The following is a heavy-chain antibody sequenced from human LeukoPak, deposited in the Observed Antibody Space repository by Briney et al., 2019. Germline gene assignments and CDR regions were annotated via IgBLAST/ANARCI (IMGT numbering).Heavy chain of an antibody. J-gene: IGHJ3*02. CDR1: GYTFTSYD. CDR3: AGTHQIITIFGVVSHDAFDI. D-gene: IGHD3-3*01. V-gene: IGHV1-8*01. CDR2: MNPNSGNT. Sequence: ASVKVSCKASGYTFTSYDINWVRQATGQGLEWMGWMNPNSGNTGYAQKFQGRVTMTRNTSISTAYMELSSLRSEDTAVYYCAGTHQIITIFGVVSHDAFDIWGQGTMVTVSS.